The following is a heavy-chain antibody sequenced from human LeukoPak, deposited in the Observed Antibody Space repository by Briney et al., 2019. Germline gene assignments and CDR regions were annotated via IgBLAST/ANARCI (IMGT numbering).Heavy chain of an antibody. CDR2: IYHSGST. CDR3: ARVQHIVVVTASHAFDI. J-gene: IGHJ3*02. V-gene: IGHV4-30-2*01. Sequence: SQTLSLTCAVSGGSISSGGYSWSWIRQPPGKGLEWIGNIYHSGSTYYNPSLKSRVTISVDRSKNQFSLKLSSVTAADTAVYYCARVQHIVVVTASHAFDIWGQGTMVTVSS. D-gene: IGHD2-21*02. CDR1: GGSISSGGYS.